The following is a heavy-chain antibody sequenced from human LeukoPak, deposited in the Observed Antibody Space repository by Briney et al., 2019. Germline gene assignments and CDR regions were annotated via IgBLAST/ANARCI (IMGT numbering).Heavy chain of an antibody. CDR3: ARVSYYYDSSGYYQTDAFDI. J-gene: IGHJ3*02. CDR2: IYASGSG. Sequence: PSETLSLTCSVSGGSISSHFWSWIRQPAGKGLEWIGRIYASGSGNYNPSLKSRGTMSVDTSKNRFSLTLSSVTAADTAVYSCARVSYYYDSSGYYQTDAFDIWGQGTMVTVSS. CDR1: GGSISSHF. D-gene: IGHD3-22*01. V-gene: IGHV4-4*07.